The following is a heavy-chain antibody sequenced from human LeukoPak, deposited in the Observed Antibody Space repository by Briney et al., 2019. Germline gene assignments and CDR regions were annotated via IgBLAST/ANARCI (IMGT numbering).Heavy chain of an antibody. CDR3: ARDQSGYGSFDN. J-gene: IGHJ4*02. Sequence: PSQTLSLICTVSGGSISSGGYYWSWIRQHPGKGPEWIGNIHYSGGTYGNPSLKSRATMSVDTSKNQFSLRLTSVTAADTAVYYCARDQSGYGSFDNWGQGTLVTVSS. D-gene: IGHD5-12*01. V-gene: IGHV4-31*03. CDR2: IHYSGGT. CDR1: GGSISSGGYY.